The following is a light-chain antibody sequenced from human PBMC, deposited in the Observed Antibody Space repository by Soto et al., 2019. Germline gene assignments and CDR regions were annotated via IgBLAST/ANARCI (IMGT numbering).Light chain of an antibody. J-gene: IGKJ2*01. CDR3: QQYYSTPPYT. V-gene: IGKV4-1*01. CDR2: WAS. CDR1: QSVLYSSNNKNY. Sequence: DIVMTQSPDSLAVSLGERATINCKSSQSVLYSSNNKNYLAWYQQKPGQPPKLLIYWASTRESGVPDRFSGSGPGTDFTLTISSLQAEDVAVYYCQQYYSTPPYTFGQGTKLEIK.